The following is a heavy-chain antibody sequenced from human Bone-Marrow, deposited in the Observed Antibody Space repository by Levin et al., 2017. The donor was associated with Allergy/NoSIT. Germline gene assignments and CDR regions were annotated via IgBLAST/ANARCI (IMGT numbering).Heavy chain of an antibody. Sequence: GGSPRLSCQGSGSQFTDYWIGWVRQLPGKGLEWMGNIYPGDSETRSSPSFQGQVTISVDKSINTAYLQWDSLRASDTGMYYCARQSDELPPYDGEWVEEHYFDYWGQGTLVTVSS. V-gene: IGHV5-51*01. D-gene: IGHD3-10*01. CDR3: ARQSDELPPYDGEWVEEHYFDY. CDR2: IYPGDSET. CDR1: GSQFTDYW. J-gene: IGHJ4*02.